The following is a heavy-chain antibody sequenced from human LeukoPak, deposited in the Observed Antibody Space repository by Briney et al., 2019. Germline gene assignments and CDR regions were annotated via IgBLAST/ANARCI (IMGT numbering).Heavy chain of an antibody. Sequence: ASVKVSCKASGYTFTSYGISGVRQAPGQGLEGMGWISAYNGNTNYAQKLQGRVTMTTDTSTSTAYMELRSLRSDDTAVYYCARALVRGVYNWFDPWGQGTLVTVSS. J-gene: IGHJ5*02. CDR2: ISAYNGNT. CDR3: ARALVRGVYNWFDP. V-gene: IGHV1-18*04. CDR1: GYTFTSYG. D-gene: IGHD3-10*01.